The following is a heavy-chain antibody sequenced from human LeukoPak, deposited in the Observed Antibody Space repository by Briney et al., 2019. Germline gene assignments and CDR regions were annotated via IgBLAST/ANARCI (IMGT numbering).Heavy chain of an antibody. V-gene: IGHV5-51*01. CDR1: GYRFTSYW. J-gene: IGHJ4*02. D-gene: IGHD2-2*02. Sequence: GESLKISCTGSGYRFTSYWIGWVRQMPGKGLEWMGIIYPDDSDTRYNPSFQGQVTISADKSISTAYLQWSSLKASDTAVYYCAIAGNSITNCYRCFAYWGQGTLVTVSS. CDR3: AIAGNSITNCYRCFAY. CDR2: IYPDDSDT.